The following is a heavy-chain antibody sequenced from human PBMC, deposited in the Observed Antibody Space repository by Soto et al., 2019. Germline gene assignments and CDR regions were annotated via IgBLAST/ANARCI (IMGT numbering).Heavy chain of an antibody. Sequence: QVQLVQSGAEVKKPGSSVKVSCKASGDTFTTNSLNWVRQAPGQGLEWMGGIIPVVGTTKYAQKYQDRVTITGDKSTNTAYMELSSLRSDDTAVYYCARGLLYATTYVDSWGQGTPVTVSS. CDR1: GDTFTTNS. D-gene: IGHD2-8*01. V-gene: IGHV1-69*06. CDR3: ARGLLYATTYVDS. J-gene: IGHJ4*02. CDR2: IIPVVGTT.